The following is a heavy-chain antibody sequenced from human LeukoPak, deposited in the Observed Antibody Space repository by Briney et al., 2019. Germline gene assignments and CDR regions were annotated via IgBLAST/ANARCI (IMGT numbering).Heavy chain of an antibody. D-gene: IGHD5-12*01. V-gene: IGHV4-39*07. CDR3: ARSGSGYLRYYFHY. CDR2: MYSSGST. CDR1: GVSISSSSYY. J-gene: IGHJ4*02. Sequence: SETLSLTCTVSGVSISSSSYYWGWIRQPPGKGLEWIGSMYSSGSTYYNPSLKSRVTISVDTSKNKFSLKLSSVTAADTAVYYCARSGSGYLRYYFHYWGQGTLVTVSS.